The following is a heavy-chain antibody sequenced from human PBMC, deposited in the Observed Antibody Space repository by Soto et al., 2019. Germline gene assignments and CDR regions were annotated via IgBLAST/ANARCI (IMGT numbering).Heavy chain of an antibody. CDR2: INAGNGNT. D-gene: IGHD2-15*01. CDR1: GYTFTSYA. Sequence: ASVKVSCKASGYTFTSYAMHWVRQAPGQRLEWMGWINAGNGNTKYSQKFQGRVTITRDTSASTAYMELSSLRSEDTAVYYCAREGSVDGGMEWFDYWGQGTLVTVSS. J-gene: IGHJ4*02. V-gene: IGHV1-3*01. CDR3: AREGSVDGGMEWFDY.